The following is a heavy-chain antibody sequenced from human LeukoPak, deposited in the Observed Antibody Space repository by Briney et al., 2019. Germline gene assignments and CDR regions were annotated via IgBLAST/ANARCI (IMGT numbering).Heavy chain of an antibody. Sequence: GGSLRLSCAASGFTFEDYDMNWVRQAPGKGLEWVSGIKWNGGSTGYADSVRGRFTISRDNAKNSLYLQMNSLRAEDTALYYGARDRNDYDFWSGYSMSYFDYWGQGTLVTVSS. CDR1: GFTFEDYD. D-gene: IGHD3-3*01. CDR2: IKWNGGST. J-gene: IGHJ4*02. V-gene: IGHV3-20*04. CDR3: ARDRNDYDFWSGYSMSYFDY.